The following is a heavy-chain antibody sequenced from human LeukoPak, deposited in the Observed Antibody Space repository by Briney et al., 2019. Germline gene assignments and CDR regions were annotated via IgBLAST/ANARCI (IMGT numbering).Heavy chain of an antibody. D-gene: IGHD6-13*01. CDR2: ISSSSSYI. Sequence: GGSLRLSCAASGFTISSYSMNWVRQAPGKGLEWVSSISSSSSYIYYADSVKGRFTISRDNAKNSLYLQMNSLRAEDTAVYYCARRIAAAVGDAFDIWGQGTIVTVSS. CDR1: GFTISSYS. J-gene: IGHJ3*02. V-gene: IGHV3-21*01. CDR3: ARRIAAAVGDAFDI.